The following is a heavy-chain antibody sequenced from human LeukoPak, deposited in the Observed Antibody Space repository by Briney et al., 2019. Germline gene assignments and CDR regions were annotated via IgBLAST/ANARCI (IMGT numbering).Heavy chain of an antibody. D-gene: IGHD2-2*01. CDR1: GGSISSYY. Sequence: SETLSLTCTVSGGSISSYYWSWIRQPAGKGLEWIGRFYSGGSTDYNPSLKSRVTMSVDTSKNQFSLQLNSVTPEDTAVYYCAREGGNLGYCSSTSCYVFRFDAFDIWGQGTMVTVSS. CDR2: FYSGGST. CDR3: AREGGNLGYCSSTSCYVFRFDAFDI. J-gene: IGHJ3*02. V-gene: IGHV4-4*07.